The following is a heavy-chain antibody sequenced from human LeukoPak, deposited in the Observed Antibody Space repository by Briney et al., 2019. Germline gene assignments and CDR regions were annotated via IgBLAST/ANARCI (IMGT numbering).Heavy chain of an antibody. CDR2: LSGSGGNT. D-gene: IGHD2-15*01. Sequence: GGSLRLSCAASGFIFSSYAMSWVRQAPGKGLEWVSALSGSGGNTYYADSVKGRFTISRDNSKSTLYLQMNSLRGDDTAVYYCAKGHRYCTSGNCNSAVDYWGQGTLVTVSS. CDR3: AKGHRYCTSGNCNSAVDY. J-gene: IGHJ4*02. V-gene: IGHV3-23*01. CDR1: GFIFSSYA.